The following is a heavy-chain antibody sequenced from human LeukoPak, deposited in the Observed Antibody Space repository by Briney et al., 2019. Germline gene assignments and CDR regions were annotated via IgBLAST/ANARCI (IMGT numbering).Heavy chain of an antibody. CDR1: AFTVTNNY. D-gene: IGHD7-27*01. CDR2: VYTADIT. Sequence: PGESLRLSCAASAFTVTNNYMSWVRQAPGKGLEWVSLVYTADITYYADSVKGRFTISRDNSEDTLLLHLSSLRAEDTAVYYCAAGGNWGTHNYWGQGTLVTVSS. CDR3: AAGGNWGTHNY. J-gene: IGHJ4*02. V-gene: IGHV3-66*01.